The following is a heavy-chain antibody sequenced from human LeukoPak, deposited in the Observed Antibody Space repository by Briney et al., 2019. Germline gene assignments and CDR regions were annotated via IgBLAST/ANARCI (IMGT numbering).Heavy chain of an antibody. J-gene: IGHJ4*02. Sequence: SETLSLTCTVSGGSISSYYWSWIRQPPGKGLEWIGYIYYSGSTNYNPSLKSRVTISVDTSKNQFSLKLSSVTAADTAVYYCARARTKYYFDYWGQGTLVTVSS. CDR1: GGSISSYY. V-gene: IGHV4-59*01. CDR2: IYYSGST. CDR3: ARARTKYYFDY.